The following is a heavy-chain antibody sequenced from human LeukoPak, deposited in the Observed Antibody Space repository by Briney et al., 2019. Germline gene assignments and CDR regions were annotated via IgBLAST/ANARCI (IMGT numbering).Heavy chain of an antibody. V-gene: IGHV4-34*01. J-gene: IGHJ6*03. CDR3: ARRGNMIVVNYYYYYMDV. CDR2: INHSGST. D-gene: IGHD3-22*01. CDR1: GGSFSGYY. Sequence: PSETLSLTCAVYGGSFSGYYWSWIRQPPGKGLEWFGEINHSGSTNYNPSLKSRVTISVDTSKNQFSLKLSSVTAADTAVYYSARRGNMIVVNYYYYYMDVCGKGTTVTISS.